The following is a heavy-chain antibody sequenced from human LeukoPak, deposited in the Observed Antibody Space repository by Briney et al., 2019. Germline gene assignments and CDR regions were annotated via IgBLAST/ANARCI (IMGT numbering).Heavy chain of an antibody. J-gene: IGHJ4*02. CDR2: ISTLSSTI. V-gene: IGHV3-48*02. Sequence: PGGSLRLSCAGAGFTFSSYSMNWVRQAPGKGLEWVAYISTLSSTIYYADSVKGRFTISRDNVKNSLYLQTNILRDEDTAVYYCARHGSGFNYWGRGALVTVSS. CDR3: ARHGSGFNY. CDR1: GFTFSSYS. D-gene: IGHD3-10*01.